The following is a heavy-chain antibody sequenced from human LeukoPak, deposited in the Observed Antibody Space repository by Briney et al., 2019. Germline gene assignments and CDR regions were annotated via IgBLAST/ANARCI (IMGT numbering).Heavy chain of an antibody. CDR1: GGTFSSYA. Sequence: SVKVSCKASGGTFSSYAISWVRQAPGQGLEWMGGIIPIFGTANYAQKFQGRVTITTDESTSTAYMKLSSLRSEDTAVYYCASASGSHHDAFDIWGQGTMVTVSS. CDR2: IIPIFGTA. D-gene: IGHD1-26*01. J-gene: IGHJ3*02. V-gene: IGHV1-69*05. CDR3: ASASGSHHDAFDI.